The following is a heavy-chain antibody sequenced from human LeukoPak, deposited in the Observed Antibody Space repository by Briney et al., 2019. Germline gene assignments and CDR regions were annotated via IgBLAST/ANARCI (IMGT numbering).Heavy chain of an antibody. CDR2: IIPILGIA. Sequence: ASVKVSCKASGGTFSSYAISWVRQAPGQGLEWMGWIIPILGIANYAQKFQGRVTITADKSTSTAYMELSSLRSEDTAVYYCARSPPIMITFGGVIWFDPWGQGTLVTVSS. CDR3: ARSPPIMITFGGVIWFDP. V-gene: IGHV1-69*10. J-gene: IGHJ5*02. CDR1: GGTFSSYA. D-gene: IGHD3-16*01.